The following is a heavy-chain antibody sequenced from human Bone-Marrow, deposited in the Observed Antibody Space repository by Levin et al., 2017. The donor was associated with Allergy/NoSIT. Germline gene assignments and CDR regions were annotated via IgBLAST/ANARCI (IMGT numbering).Heavy chain of an antibody. CDR2: INPNSGNT. Sequence: PAASVKVSCKTSGYTFTSYNVYWVRQATGQGLEWMGYINPNSGNTGYAQKFQGRVTMTRNSSITTAYMELSGLRSEDTAMYYCARGDCYSGSCYGPDWFDPWGQGAQVTVSS. CDR1: GYTFTSYN. J-gene: IGHJ5*02. V-gene: IGHV1-8*01. D-gene: IGHD2-15*01. CDR3: ARGDCYSGSCYGPDWFDP.